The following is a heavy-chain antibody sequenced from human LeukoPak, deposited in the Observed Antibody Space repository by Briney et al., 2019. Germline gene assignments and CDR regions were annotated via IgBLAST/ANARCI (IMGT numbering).Heavy chain of an antibody. CDR1: GYTFTGYY. CDR2: INPNSGGT. CDR3: ASVVVVTMAFDI. V-gene: IGHV1-2*02. J-gene: IGHJ3*02. Sequence: ASVKVSCKASGYTFTGYYMHWLRQAPGQGLEWMGWINPNSGGTNYAQKFQGRVTMTRDTSISTAYMELSRLRSDDTAVYYCASVVVVTMAFDIWGQGTMVTVSS. D-gene: IGHD2-15*01.